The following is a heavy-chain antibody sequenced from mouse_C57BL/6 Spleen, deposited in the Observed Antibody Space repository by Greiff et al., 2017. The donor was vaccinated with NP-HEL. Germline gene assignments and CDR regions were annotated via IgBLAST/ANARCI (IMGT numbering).Heavy chain of an antibody. J-gene: IGHJ3*01. CDR1: GFTFSDYG. CDR3: ARPGQLRLPWFAY. CDR2: ISSGSSTI. D-gene: IGHD3-2*02. Sequence: EVQLVESGGGLVKPGGSLKLSCAASGFTFSDYGMHWVRQAPEKGLEWVAYISSGSSTIYYADTVKGRFTISRDNAKNTLFLQMTSLRSEDTAMYYCARPGQLRLPWFAYWGQGTLVTVSA. V-gene: IGHV5-17*01.